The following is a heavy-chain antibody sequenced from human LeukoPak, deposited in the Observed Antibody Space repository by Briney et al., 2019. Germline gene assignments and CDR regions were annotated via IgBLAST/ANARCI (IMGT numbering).Heavy chain of an antibody. D-gene: IGHD5-12*01. CDR1: GGSISSNY. CDR2: VYYSGST. Sequence: SETLSLTCTVSGGSISSNYWSWIRQPPGKGLEWIGYVYYSGSTNYNPSLKSRVTISKDTSKTQFSLKLSSVTAADTAVYYCAIPREGLRNLRAFDYWGQGTLVTVSS. CDR3: AIPREGLRNLRAFDY. J-gene: IGHJ4*02. V-gene: IGHV4-59*12.